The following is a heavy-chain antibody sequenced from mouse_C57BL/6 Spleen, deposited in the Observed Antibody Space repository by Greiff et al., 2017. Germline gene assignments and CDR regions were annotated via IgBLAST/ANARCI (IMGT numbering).Heavy chain of an antibody. D-gene: IGHD1-1*01. V-gene: IGHV1-26*01. CDR3: ARFPYYYGSSYDFDY. CDR1: GYTFTDYY. J-gene: IGHJ2*01. Sequence: VQLQQSGPELVKPGASVKISCKASGYTFTDYYMNWVKQSHGKSLEWIGDINPNNGGTSYNQKFKGKATLTVDKSSSTAYMELRSLTSEDSAVYYCARFPYYYGSSYDFDYWGQGTTLTVSS. CDR2: INPNNGGT.